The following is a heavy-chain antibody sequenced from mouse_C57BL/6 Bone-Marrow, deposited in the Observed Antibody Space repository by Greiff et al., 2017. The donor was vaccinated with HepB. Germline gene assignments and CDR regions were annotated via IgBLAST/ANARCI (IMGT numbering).Heavy chain of an antibody. Sequence: QVQLQQSGPELVKPGASVKLSCKASGYTFTSYDINWVKQRPGQGLEWIGWIYPRDGSTKYNGKFKGKATLTVDTSSSTAYMELHSQTSEDSAVYFCARDRSYWYFDVWGTGTTVTVSS. CDR2: IYPRDGST. CDR3: ARDRSYWYFDV. J-gene: IGHJ1*03. V-gene: IGHV1-85*01. CDR1: GYTFTSYD. D-gene: IGHD2-14*01.